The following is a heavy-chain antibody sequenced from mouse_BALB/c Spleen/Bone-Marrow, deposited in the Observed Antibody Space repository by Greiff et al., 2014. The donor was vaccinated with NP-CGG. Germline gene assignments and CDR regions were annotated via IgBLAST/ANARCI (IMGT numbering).Heavy chain of an antibody. V-gene: IGHV1-54*01. Sequence: QVQLQQPGAELVRPGTSVKVSCKASGYAFTNYLIEWVKQRPGQGLEWIGVINPGSGGTNYNEKFKGKATLTADKSSSTAYMQLSSLTSDDSAVYFRARSGYGNYFYAMDYWGQGTSVTVSS. D-gene: IGHD2-10*02. CDR3: ARSGYGNYFYAMDY. CDR2: INPGSGGT. J-gene: IGHJ4*01. CDR1: GYAFTNYL.